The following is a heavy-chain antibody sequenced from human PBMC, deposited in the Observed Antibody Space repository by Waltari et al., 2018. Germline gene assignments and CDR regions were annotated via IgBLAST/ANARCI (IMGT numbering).Heavy chain of an antibody. Sequence: QVQLVQSGAEVKKPGSSVKVSCKASGGTFSSYAISWVRQAPGQGLEWMGGIIPIFGTANYAQKFQGRVTITTDESTSTAYMELSSLRSEDTAVYYCARGREVWGIVGATTDYYYYMDVWGKGTTVTVSS. CDR3: ARGREVWGIVGATTDYYYYMDV. CDR1: GGTFSSYA. D-gene: IGHD1-26*01. CDR2: IIPIFGTA. V-gene: IGHV1-69*05. J-gene: IGHJ6*03.